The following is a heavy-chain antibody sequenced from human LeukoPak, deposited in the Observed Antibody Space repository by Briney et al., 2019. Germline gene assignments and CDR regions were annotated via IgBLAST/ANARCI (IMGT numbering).Heavy chain of an antibody. Sequence: GGSLRLSCVASGFSLSSYEMNWARQAQGKGLEWVSYISSSGSVIYYADSVKGRFTIYRDNAKNSLYLQMKSLRAEDTAVYFCARDRRYTYGYYFDYWGQGTLVTVSS. V-gene: IGHV3-48*03. J-gene: IGHJ4*02. CDR2: ISSSGSVI. D-gene: IGHD5-18*01. CDR1: GFSLSSYE. CDR3: ARDRRYTYGYYFDY.